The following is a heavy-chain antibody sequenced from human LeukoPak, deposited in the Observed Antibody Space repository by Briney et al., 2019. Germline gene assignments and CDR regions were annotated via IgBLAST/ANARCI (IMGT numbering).Heavy chain of an antibody. CDR1: GFTFGTSG. Sequence: GRSLRLSCAPSGFTFGTSGMSSVRLAAGEWREWVSGIGGNGGGTYAASVRGRFTISRDNSKNTLFLQMNSLRVEDTAVYYCAKGDRNSGWFDWGQGTLVIVSS. J-gene: IGHJ4*02. CDR2: IGGNGGGT. CDR3: AKGDRNSGWFD. V-gene: IGHV3-23*01. D-gene: IGHD6-19*01.